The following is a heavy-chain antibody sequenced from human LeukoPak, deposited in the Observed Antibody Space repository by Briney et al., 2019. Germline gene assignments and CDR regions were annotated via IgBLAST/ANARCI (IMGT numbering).Heavy chain of an antibody. V-gene: IGHV4-4*07. CDR3: ARDLGMAVALPFDP. CDR1: GGSISSYY. CDR2: IYSSGST. Sequence: SETLSLTCTVSGGSISSYYWSWIRQPAGNGQEWIGRIYSSGSTNYNPSLNSRVTMSVDTPKNQFSLKLSSVTAADTAVYYCARDLGMAVALPFDPWGQGTLVTVSS. D-gene: IGHD6-19*01. J-gene: IGHJ5*02.